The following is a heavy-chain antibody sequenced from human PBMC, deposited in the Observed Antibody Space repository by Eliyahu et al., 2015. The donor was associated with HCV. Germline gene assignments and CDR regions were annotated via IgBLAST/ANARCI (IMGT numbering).Heavy chain of an antibody. CDR2: IYYSGST. CDR3: ARHNSNLPPRTKGCSGGSCYSDDKGLD. V-gene: IGHV4-39*01. J-gene: IGHJ4*02. Sequence: QLQLQESGPGLVKPSETLSLTCTVSGGSISSSSYYWGWIRQPPGKGLEWIGSIYYSGSTYYNPSLKSRVTISVDTSKNQFSLKLSSVTAADTAVYYCARHNSNLPPRTKGCSGGSCYSDDKGLDWGQGTLVTVSS. CDR1: GGSISSSSYY. D-gene: IGHD2-15*01.